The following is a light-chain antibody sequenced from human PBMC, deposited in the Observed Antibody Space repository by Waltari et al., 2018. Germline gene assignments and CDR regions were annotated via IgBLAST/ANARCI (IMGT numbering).Light chain of an antibody. V-gene: IGLV3-21*04. CDR3: QVWDSSSDHPYVV. CDR2: YDS. CDR1: NIGSKS. J-gene: IGLJ2*01. Sequence: SYVLTQPPSVSVAPGKTARITCGGNNIGSKSVHWYQQKPGQAPVLVIYYDSDPPSGIPERFSGSNSGNTATLTLSRVEAGDEADYYCQVWDSSSDHPYVVFGGGTKLTVL.